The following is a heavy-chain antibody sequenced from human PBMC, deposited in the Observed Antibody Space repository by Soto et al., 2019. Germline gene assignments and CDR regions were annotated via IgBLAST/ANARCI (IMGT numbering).Heavy chain of an antibody. Sequence: QVQLQESGPGLVKPSQTLSLTCVISGDSVSSNSAAWNWIRQSPSRGLEWLGRTYYRTRWYYDYAVSVRRRITVNPDTSKKQFSLQLTSVTPEDTAVYYCAGTTSHYWYYMDVWGKGTTVTVSS. V-gene: IGHV6-1*01. CDR3: AGTTSHYWYYMDV. J-gene: IGHJ6*03. CDR2: TYYRTRWYY. D-gene: IGHD1-7*01. CDR1: GDSVSSNSAA.